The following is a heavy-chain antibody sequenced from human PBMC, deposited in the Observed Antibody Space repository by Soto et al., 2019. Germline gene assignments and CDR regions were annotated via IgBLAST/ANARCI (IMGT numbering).Heavy chain of an antibody. D-gene: IGHD2-8*01. V-gene: IGHV4-39*01. J-gene: IGHJ4*02. CDR2: IHYSGST. Sequence: PSETLSLTCTVSGDSIGTTHSYWSWIRQSPGKGLEWIGNIHYSGSTYYMPSLRSRVTLSVDTSKNQFSLRLTSVTAEDTAVYYCARHEGNGKVWPLDYWGQGILVT. CDR1: GDSIGTTHSY. CDR3: ARHEGNGKVWPLDY.